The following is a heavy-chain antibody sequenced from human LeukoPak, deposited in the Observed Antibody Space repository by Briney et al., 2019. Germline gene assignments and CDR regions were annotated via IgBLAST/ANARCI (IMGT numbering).Heavy chain of an antibody. V-gene: IGHV4-4*07. CDR2: IYTSGST. CDR3: ARAGLLWFGELFPPAFDI. D-gene: IGHD3-10*01. CDR1: GGSISSYY. Sequence: SETLSLTCTVSGGSISSYYWSWIRQPAGKGLEWIGRIYTSGSTNYNPSLKSRVTMSVDTSKNQFSLKLSSVTAADTAVYYCARAGLLWFGELFPPAFDIWGQGTMVTVSS. J-gene: IGHJ3*02.